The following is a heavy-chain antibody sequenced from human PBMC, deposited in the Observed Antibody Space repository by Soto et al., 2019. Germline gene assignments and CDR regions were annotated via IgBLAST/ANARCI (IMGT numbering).Heavy chain of an antibody. Sequence: PGGSLRLSCAASGFTFSSYAMHWVRQAPGKGLEWVAVIWYDGSNQYYADSVKGRITISRDNSKNTPYLQMNSLRAEDTAVYYCAGGYSYSPGFYFDYWGQGA. CDR2: IWYDGSNQ. J-gene: IGHJ4*02. CDR3: AGGYSYSPGFYFDY. CDR1: GFTFSSYA. V-gene: IGHV3-33*08. D-gene: IGHD5-18*01.